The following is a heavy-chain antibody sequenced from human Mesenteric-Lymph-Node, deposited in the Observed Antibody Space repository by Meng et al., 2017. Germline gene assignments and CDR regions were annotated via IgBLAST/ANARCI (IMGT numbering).Heavy chain of an antibody. V-gene: IGHV4-59*10. D-gene: IGHD6-19*01. Sequence: SETLSLTCVVYGVSFSDYYWSWVRQPPGKGLEWVGRIYISGSTNYNPSLKSRVILSVDRSKNQISLRLTSVTAADTAVYYCARSYGSGWYVAYPTYWGQGTLVTVSS. CDR3: ARSYGSGWYVAYPTY. CDR2: IYISGST. J-gene: IGHJ4*02. CDR1: GVSFSDYY.